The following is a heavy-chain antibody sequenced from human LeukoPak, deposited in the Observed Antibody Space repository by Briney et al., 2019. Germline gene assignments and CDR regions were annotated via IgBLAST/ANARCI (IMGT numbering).Heavy chain of an antibody. D-gene: IGHD4-17*01. J-gene: IGHJ4*02. CDR2: INSDGSST. CDR1: GFTFSTYW. V-gene: IGHV3-74*01. Sequence: GGSLRLSCAASGFTFSTYWMHWVRQAPGKGLVCVSRINSDGSSTNYADSVKGRFTISRDNAKNTLYLQMNNLRAEDTAVYYCARGRYYFEYWGQGTLVTVSS. CDR3: ARGRYYFEY.